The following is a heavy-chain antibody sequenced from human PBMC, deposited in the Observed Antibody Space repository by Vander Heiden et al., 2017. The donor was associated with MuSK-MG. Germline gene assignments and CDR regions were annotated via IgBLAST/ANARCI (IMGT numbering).Heavy chain of an antibody. CDR1: GYTFTSYG. V-gene: IGHV1-18*01. Sequence: QVQLVQSGAEVKKPGASVKVSCKASGYTFTSYGISWVRQAPGQGLEWMGWISAYNGNTNYAQKLQGRVTMTTDTSTSTAYMELRSLRSDDTAVYYCARDYILTGYSVNDAFDIWGQGTMVTVSS. D-gene: IGHD3-9*01. CDR2: ISAYNGNT. CDR3: ARDYILTGYSVNDAFDI. J-gene: IGHJ3*02.